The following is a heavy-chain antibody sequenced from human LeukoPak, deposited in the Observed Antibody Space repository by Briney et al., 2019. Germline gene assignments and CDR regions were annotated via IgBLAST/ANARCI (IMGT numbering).Heavy chain of an antibody. V-gene: IGHV4-4*08. J-gene: IGHJ4*02. CDR2: TYYSGST. CDR3: AGDYTSVSYRFDY. D-gene: IGHD3-10*01. Sequence: SETLSLTCTFSGGSISSYSWSWVRQPPGRGLEWIGYTYYSGSTTYNPSLKSRVTMSLDTSKNQFSLKLSSVTAAATAIYYCAGDYTSVSYRFDYWGQGTLATVSS. CDR1: GGSISSYS.